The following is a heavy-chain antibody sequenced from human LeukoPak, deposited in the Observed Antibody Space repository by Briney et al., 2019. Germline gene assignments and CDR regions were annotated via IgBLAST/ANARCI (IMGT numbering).Heavy chain of an antibody. D-gene: IGHD2-15*01. CDR3: AKGFRSDGTCYSSVDY. Sequence: PGGSLRLSCAASGFTFSRFAMSWVRQAPGKGLEWVSTICGSSDNTYNADSVKGRFTISRDNSKNTLYLQMNSLRDEDTAIYYGAKGFRSDGTCYSSVDYWGQGTLVTVSS. CDR1: GFTFSRFA. CDR2: ICGSSDNT. V-gene: IGHV3-23*01. J-gene: IGHJ4*02.